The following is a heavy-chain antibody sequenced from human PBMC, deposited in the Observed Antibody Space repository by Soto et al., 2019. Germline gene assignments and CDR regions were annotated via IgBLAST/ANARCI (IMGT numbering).Heavy chain of an antibody. CDR3: AKDLGSRSYYYYYGMDV. D-gene: IGHD3-10*01. J-gene: IGHJ6*02. CDR2: ISYDGSNK. CDR1: GFTFSSYG. Sequence: QVQLVESGGGVVQPGRSLRLSCAASGFTFSSYGMHWVRQAPGKGLEWVAVISYDGSNKYYADSVKGRFTISRDNSKNTLYLQMNSLRAEDTAVYYCAKDLGSRSYYYYYGMDVWGQGTTVTVSS. V-gene: IGHV3-30*18.